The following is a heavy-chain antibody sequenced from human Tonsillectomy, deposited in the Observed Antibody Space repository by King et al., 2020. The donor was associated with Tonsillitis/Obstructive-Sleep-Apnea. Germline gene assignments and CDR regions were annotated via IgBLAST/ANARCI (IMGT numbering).Heavy chain of an antibody. CDR3: ARRQGVAGRQPDYFDY. V-gene: IGHV5-51*01. CDR2: IYPGDADT. J-gene: IGHJ4*02. D-gene: IGHD6-6*01. Sequence: QLVQSGAEVKKPGDSLKISCKGSGYSFSNYWIGWVRQMPGKGLEWMGIIYPGDADTRYSPSFQGHVTISADKSISTAYLQWSSLKASDTAMYYCARRQGVAGRQPDYFDYWGQGTLVTVSS. CDR1: GYSFSNYW.